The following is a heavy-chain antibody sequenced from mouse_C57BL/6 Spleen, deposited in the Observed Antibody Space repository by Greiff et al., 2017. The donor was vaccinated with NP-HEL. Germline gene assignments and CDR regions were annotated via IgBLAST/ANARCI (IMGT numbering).Heavy chain of an antibody. CDR1: GYTFTNSW. CDR2: IYPGGGYT. D-gene: IGHD1-1*01. V-gene: IGHV1-63*01. CDR3: ARGITTVVAPYAMDY. Sequence: QVQLQQSGAELVRPGTSVKMSCKASGYTFTNSWIGWAKQRPGHGLEWIGDIYPGGGYTNYNEKFKGKATLTADKSSSTTYMQFSSMTSEDSAIYNCARGITTVVAPYAMDYWGQGTSVTVSS. J-gene: IGHJ4*01.